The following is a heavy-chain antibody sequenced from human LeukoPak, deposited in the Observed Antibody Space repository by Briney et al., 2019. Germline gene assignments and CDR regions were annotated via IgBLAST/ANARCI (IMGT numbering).Heavy chain of an antibody. Sequence: PGGSLRLSCAASGFSFSNFGMHWVRQAPGKGLEWVTFIHYDGKNEYYADSVKGRFTISRDNSKNTMYLQMNSLRAEDTAVYYCAKDWGTTAQKRSYSGYETSGPNYIDYWGQGTLVTVSS. CDR3: AKDWGTTAQKRSYSGYETSGPNYIDY. J-gene: IGHJ4*02. D-gene: IGHD5-12*01. CDR2: IHYDGKNE. CDR1: GFSFSNFG. V-gene: IGHV3-30*02.